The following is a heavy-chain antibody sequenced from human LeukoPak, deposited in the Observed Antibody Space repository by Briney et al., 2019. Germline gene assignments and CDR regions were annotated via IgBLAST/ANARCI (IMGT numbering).Heavy chain of an antibody. Sequence: GGSLRLSCAASGFTFSSYCMSWVRQAPGKGLEWVANIMQDGNDKYYVDSVKGRFTISRGNAKNSLYLQLNSLRVEDTAVYYCAKDLGRYFDWLGIGDYWGQGTLVTVSS. CDR1: GFTFSSYC. V-gene: IGHV3-7*01. CDR2: IMQDGNDK. CDR3: AKDLGRYFDWLGIGDY. D-gene: IGHD3-9*01. J-gene: IGHJ4*02.